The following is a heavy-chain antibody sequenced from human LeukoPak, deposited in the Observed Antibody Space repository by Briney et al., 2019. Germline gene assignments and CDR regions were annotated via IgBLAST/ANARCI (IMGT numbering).Heavy chain of an antibody. Sequence: PGGSLRLSCAASGFTFSSYSMNWVRQAPGKGLEWVSYISSSSSTIYYADSVKGRFTISRDNAKNSLYLQMNSLRAEDTAVYYCARDPSYYYDSSGYYYSFYFDYWGQGTLVTVSS. CDR2: ISSSSSTI. V-gene: IGHV3-48*01. D-gene: IGHD3-22*01. J-gene: IGHJ4*02. CDR1: GFTFSSYS. CDR3: ARDPSYYYDSSGYYYSFYFDY.